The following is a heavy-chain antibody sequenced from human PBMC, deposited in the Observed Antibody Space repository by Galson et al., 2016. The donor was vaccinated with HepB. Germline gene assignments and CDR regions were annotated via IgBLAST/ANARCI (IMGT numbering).Heavy chain of an antibody. CDR3: ARDERWPRGMDV. Sequence: SLRLSCAASGFTFSSYNMNWVRQAPGKGLEWVSSISSSSNSIYDADSVKGRFTISRDNAKNSLFLQMNSLRAEDTAVYYCARDERWPRGMDVWGQGPRSPSP. D-gene: IGHD6-19*01. CDR2: ISSSSNSI. V-gene: IGHV3-21*01. J-gene: IGHJ6*02. CDR1: GFTFSSYN.